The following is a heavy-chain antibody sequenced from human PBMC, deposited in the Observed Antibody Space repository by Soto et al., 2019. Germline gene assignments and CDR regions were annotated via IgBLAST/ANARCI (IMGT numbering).Heavy chain of an antibody. CDR3: ARETPSAAAAYYYYGLDV. Sequence: SVKVSCKVSGGTFSSYFINWVRQAPGQGLEWVGGIIPVFGTASYAERFQGRVTITADESTSTAYMELSRLRSDDTAVYYCARETPSAAAAYYYYGLDVWGQGTTVTVSS. V-gene: IGHV1-69*13. CDR1: GGTFSSYF. CDR2: IIPVFGTA. D-gene: IGHD6-13*01. J-gene: IGHJ6*02.